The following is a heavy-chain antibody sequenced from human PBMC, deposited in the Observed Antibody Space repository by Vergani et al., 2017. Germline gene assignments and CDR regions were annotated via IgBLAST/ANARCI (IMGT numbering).Heavy chain of an antibody. CDR2: IKRKTDGGTT. V-gene: IGHV3-15*07. D-gene: IGHD6-19*01. CDR3: TLPSSGWYDDY. J-gene: IGHJ4*02. CDR1: GFTFSNAW. Sequence: EVQLVESGGGLVKPGGSLRLSCAASGFTFSNAWMNWVRQAPGKGLEWVGRIKRKTDGGTTDYAAPVKGRFTISRDDSKNTLYLQMNSLKTEDTAVDYCTLPSSGWYDDYWGQGTLVTVSS.